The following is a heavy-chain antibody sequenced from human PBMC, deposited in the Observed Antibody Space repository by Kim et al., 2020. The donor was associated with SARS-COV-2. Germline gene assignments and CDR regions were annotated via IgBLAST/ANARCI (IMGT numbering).Heavy chain of an antibody. Sequence: GGSLRLSCAASGFTFSSYSMNWVRQAPGKGLEWVSSISSSSSYIYYADSVKGRFTISRDNAKNSLYLQMNSLRAEDTAVYYCASVPAASSLYYYYGMDVWGQGTTVTVSS. CDR3: ASVPAASSLYYYYGMDV. CDR1: GFTFSSYS. V-gene: IGHV3-21*01. J-gene: IGHJ6*02. D-gene: IGHD2-2*01. CDR2: ISSSSSYI.